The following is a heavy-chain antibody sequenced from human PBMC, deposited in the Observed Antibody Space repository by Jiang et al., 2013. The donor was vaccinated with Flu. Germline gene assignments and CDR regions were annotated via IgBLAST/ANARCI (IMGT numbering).Heavy chain of an antibody. Sequence: GAEVKKPGESLKISCKGSGYSFTSYWIGWVRQMPGKGLEWMGIIYPGDSDTRYSPSFQGQVTISADKSISTAYLQWSSLKASDTAMYYCARLLQGYCSGGSCFLNWFRPVGPGNPGPPSP. CDR2: IYPGDSDT. CDR1: GYSFTSYW. D-gene: IGHD2-15*01. J-gene: IGHJ5*02. CDR3: ARLLQGYCSGGSCFLNWFRP. V-gene: IGHV5-51*03.